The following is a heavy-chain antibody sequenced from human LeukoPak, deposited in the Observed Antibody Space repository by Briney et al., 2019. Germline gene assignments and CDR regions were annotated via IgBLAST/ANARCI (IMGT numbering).Heavy chain of an antibody. CDR1: GYTFTSYG. D-gene: IGHD3-10*01. CDR2: ISAYNGNT. CDR3: ARDPSGELSGLLDY. J-gene: IGHJ4*02. Sequence: ASVKVSCKASGYTFTSYGISWVRQAPGQGLEWMGWISAYNGNTNYAQKLQGRVTMTTDTSTSTAYMELSSLRSEDTAVYYCARDPSGELSGLLDYWGQGTLVTVSS. V-gene: IGHV1-18*01.